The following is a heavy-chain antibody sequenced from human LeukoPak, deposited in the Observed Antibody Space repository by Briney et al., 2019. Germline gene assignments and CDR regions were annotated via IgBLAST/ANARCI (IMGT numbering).Heavy chain of an antibody. Sequence: ASVKVSCKTSGYTFTTYGISWLRQAPGQGLEWMGWISAHKGDTEYAQKFQGRVTMTRDTSTSTAYMELQSLTSDDTAVYYCARADIIVVAGATPVGSGFEYWGQGALITVS. D-gene: IGHD2-15*01. CDR2: ISAHKGDT. J-gene: IGHJ4*02. V-gene: IGHV1-18*01. CDR1: GYTFTTYG. CDR3: ARADIIVVAGATPVGSGFEY.